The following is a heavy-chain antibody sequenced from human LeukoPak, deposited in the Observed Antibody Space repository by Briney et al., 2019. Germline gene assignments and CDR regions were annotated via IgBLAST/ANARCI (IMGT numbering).Heavy chain of an antibody. CDR2: IYIDANT. J-gene: IGHJ6*04. Sequence: GGSLRLSCAVSGFTVSTNHMSWVRQAPGKGLEWVSVIYIDANTYYADSVKGRFTISRDNSKNTDFLQMNSLRVEDTAVYYCARDREVVNAKAQMDVWGKGTTVTVSS. CDR3: ARDREVVNAKAQMDV. CDR1: GFTVSTNH. D-gene: IGHD3-22*01. V-gene: IGHV3-53*01.